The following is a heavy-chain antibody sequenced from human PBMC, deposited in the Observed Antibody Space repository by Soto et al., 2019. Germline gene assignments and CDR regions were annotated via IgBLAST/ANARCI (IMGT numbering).Heavy chain of an antibody. CDR2: ISGSGGRT. D-gene: IGHD6-19*01. V-gene: IGHV3-23*01. CDR1: GFTFSSYA. Sequence: AGGSLRLSCAASGFTFSSYAMSWVRQAPGKGLEWVSAISGSGGRTYYADSVRGRVTISRDNSKNRLYLQMNSPRVEDTAVYYSAKDRQQWDYPKSDMAVWGQGTTVTVSS. CDR3: AKDRQQWDYPKSDMAV. J-gene: IGHJ6*02.